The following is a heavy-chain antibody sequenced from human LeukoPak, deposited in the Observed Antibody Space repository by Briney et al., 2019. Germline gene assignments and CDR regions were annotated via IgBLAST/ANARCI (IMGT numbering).Heavy chain of an antibody. V-gene: IGHV3-30*18. J-gene: IGHJ4*02. CDR1: GFTFSSYG. CDR2: ISYDGSNK. CDR3: AKGLDFDWLEALSELGY. D-gene: IGHD3-9*01. Sequence: GRSLRLSCAASGFTFSSYGMHWVRQAPGKGLEWVAIISYDGSNKYYADSVKGRFTISRDNSKNTLYLQMNSLRAEDTAVYYCAKGLDFDWLEALSELGYWGQGTLVTVSS.